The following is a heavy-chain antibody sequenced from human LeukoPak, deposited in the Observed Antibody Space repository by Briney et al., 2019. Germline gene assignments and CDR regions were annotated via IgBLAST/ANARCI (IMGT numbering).Heavy chain of an antibody. V-gene: IGHV5-51*01. CDR3: ARVPEPSGSYYTYYFDY. Sequence: GESLKISCKGSGYSFTSYWVGWVRQMPGKGLEWMGIIYPGDSDTRYSPSFQGQVTMSADKSISTAYLQWSSLKASDTAMYYCARVPEPSGSYYTYYFDYWGQGTLVTVYS. CDR2: IYPGDSDT. CDR1: GYSFTSYW. J-gene: IGHJ4*02. D-gene: IGHD3-10*01.